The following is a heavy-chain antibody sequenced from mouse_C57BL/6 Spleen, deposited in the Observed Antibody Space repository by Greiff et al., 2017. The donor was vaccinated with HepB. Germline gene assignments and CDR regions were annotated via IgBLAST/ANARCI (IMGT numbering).Heavy chain of an antibody. CDR1: GYSFTGYY. D-gene: IGHD2-4*01. Sequence: EVQLQQSGPELVKPGVSVKISCKASGYSFTGYYMNWVKQSPEKSLEWIGESNPSTGGTTYNQKFKAKATLTVDKSSSTAYMQLKSLTSEDSAVYYCARWGLRRGYAMDYWGQGTSVTVSS. CDR2: SNPSTGGT. V-gene: IGHV1-42*01. CDR3: ARWGLRRGYAMDY. J-gene: IGHJ4*01.